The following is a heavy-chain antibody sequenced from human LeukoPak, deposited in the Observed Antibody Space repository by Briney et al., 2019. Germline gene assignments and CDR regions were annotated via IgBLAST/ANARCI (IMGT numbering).Heavy chain of an antibody. CDR2: IRGGGGSA. V-gene: IGHV3-23*01. CDR1: GFTFSAYA. Sequence: GGSLRLSCTASGFTFSAYAMMRVRQAPGKGPEWVSAIRGGGGSAFYADSVKGRFTISRDNSKYTLFLRMNSLRAEDTAVYYCARDPNGDYIGAFDMWGPGTMVTVSS. J-gene: IGHJ3*02. D-gene: IGHD4-17*01. CDR3: ARDPNGDYIGAFDM.